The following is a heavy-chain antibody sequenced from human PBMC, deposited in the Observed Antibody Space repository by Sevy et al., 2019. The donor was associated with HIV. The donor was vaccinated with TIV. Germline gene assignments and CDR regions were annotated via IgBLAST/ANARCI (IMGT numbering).Heavy chain of an antibody. J-gene: IGHJ6*02. CDR2: INHSGST. Sequence: SETLSLTCAVYGGSFSGYYWSWIRQPPGKGLEWIGEINHSGSTNYNPSLKSRVTISVDTSKNQFSLKLSSVTAADTAGYYWARGRYYGSGSGYYYYYGMDVWGQGTTVTVSS. D-gene: IGHD3-10*01. CDR1: GGSFSGYY. V-gene: IGHV4-34*01. CDR3: ARGRYYGSGSGYYYYYGMDV.